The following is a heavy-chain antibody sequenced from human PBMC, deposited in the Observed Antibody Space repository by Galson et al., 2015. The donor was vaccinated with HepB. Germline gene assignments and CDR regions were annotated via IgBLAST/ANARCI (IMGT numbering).Heavy chain of an antibody. D-gene: IGHD5-18*01. CDR3: ARAVGYTSSRGLYAMGV. CDR1: GLSFSTYR. CDR2: MGSDGLTI. J-gene: IGHJ6*04. V-gene: IGHV3-48*02. Sequence: SLRVSCAASGLSFSTYRMNWVRQAPGQGLEWVAHMGSDGLTIKYAEMLRGRFTIPRDIAQKALFLQMNSLRDEDTAVYYCARAVGYTSSRGLYAMGVWGKGTTVSVSS.